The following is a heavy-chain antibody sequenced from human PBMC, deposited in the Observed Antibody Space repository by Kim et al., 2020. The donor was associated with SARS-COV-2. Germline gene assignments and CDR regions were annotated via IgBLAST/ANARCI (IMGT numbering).Heavy chain of an antibody. V-gene: IGHV1-24*01. Sequence: IINAQKFQGRVTMTEDTSSGTAYMELRSLRSDDTAVYFCTTLNYGNYFDSWGQGTLVTVSS. CDR2: I. CDR3: TTLNYGNYFDS. J-gene: IGHJ5*01. D-gene: IGHD3-16*01.